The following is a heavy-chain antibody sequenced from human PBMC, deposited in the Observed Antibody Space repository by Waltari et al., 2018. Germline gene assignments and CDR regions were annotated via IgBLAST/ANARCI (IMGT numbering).Heavy chain of an antibody. Sequence: QLQLQESGPGLVKPSETLSLTCTVSGGSISSSSYYWGWIRQPPGKGLEWIGRLYYSWSTYYNPSLKSRVTISVDTSKNQFSLKLSSVTAADTAVYYCAGQGRYITMGAFDIWGQGTMVTVSS. V-gene: IGHV4-39*01. CDR1: GGSISSSSYY. CDR3: AGQGRYITMGAFDI. J-gene: IGHJ3*02. D-gene: IGHD3-10*01. CDR2: LYYSWST.